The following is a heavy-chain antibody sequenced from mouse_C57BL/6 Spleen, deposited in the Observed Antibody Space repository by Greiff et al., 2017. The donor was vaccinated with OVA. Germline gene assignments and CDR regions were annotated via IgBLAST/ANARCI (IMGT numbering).Heavy chain of an antibody. Sequence: EVKVVESGEGLVKPGGSLKLSCAASGFTFSSYAMSWVRQTPEKRLEWVAYISSGGDYIYYADTVKGRFTISRDNARNTLYLQMSSLKSEDTAMYYCTRVRGGDAMDYWGQGTSVTVSS. CDR2: ISSGGDYI. CDR3: TRVRGGDAMDY. J-gene: IGHJ4*01. V-gene: IGHV5-9-1*02. CDR1: GFTFSSYA.